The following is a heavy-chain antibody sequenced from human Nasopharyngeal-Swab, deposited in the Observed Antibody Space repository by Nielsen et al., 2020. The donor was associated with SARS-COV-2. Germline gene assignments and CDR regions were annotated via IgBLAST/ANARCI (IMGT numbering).Heavy chain of an antibody. J-gene: IGHJ4*02. D-gene: IGHD6-19*01. V-gene: IGHV4-59*08. Sequence: SETLSLTCTVSGGSINTYYWSWILQPPGKGLEWIGYITYSGSTTYNPSLKSRVTISIYTSKNQFSLNLNSVTAAATAVYYCAKNGVGWSFDYWGRGTLVTVS. CDR2: ITYSGST. CDR1: GGSINTYY. CDR3: AKNGVGWSFDY.